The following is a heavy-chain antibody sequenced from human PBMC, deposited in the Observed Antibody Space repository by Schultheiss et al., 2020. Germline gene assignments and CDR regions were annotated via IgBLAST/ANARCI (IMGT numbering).Heavy chain of an antibody. D-gene: IGHD6-19*01. J-gene: IGHJ4*02. Sequence: GGSLRLSCAASGFTFSGFGMHWVRQAPGKGLEWVTVISYDGSSKFYADSVKGRFTISRDNSKNTLYLQMSSLRAEDTAVYYCVKDQSSSGWYPFFDYWGQGTLVTVSS. CDR1: GFTFSGFG. CDR3: VKDQSSSGWYPFFDY. CDR2: ISYDGSSK. V-gene: IGHV3-30*18.